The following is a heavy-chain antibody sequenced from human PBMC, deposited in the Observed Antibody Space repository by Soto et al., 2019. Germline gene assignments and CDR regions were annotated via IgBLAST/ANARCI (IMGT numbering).Heavy chain of an antibody. D-gene: IGHD1-1*01. V-gene: IGHV1-18*01. J-gene: IGHJ4*02. Sequence: QVHLVQSGAEVKKPGASVKVSCKGSGYTFTSYGITWVRQAPGQGLEWMGWISAHNGNTNYAQKLQGRVTVTRGTSTSTAYMALRSLRSDDTAVYYCARGRYGDYWGQGALLTVSS. CDR3: ARGRYGDY. CDR2: ISAHNGNT. CDR1: GYTFTSYG.